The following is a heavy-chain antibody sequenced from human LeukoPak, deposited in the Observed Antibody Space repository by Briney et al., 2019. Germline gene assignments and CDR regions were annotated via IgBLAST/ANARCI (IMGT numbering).Heavy chain of an antibody. CDR1: GFTFSSYS. J-gene: IGHJ4*02. CDR3: AAGKWYGNF. CDR2: ISSSSDYI. Sequence: GGSLRLSCAASGFTFSSYSMNWVRQAPGKGLEWVSSISSSSDYIDYADSVEGRFTISRDNAKNSLYLHMNSLRAEDTAVYYCAAGKWYGNFWGQGTLVTVSS. V-gene: IGHV3-21*01. D-gene: IGHD2-15*01.